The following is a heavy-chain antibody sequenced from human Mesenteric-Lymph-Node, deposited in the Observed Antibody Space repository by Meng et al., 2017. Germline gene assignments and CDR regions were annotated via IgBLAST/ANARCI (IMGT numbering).Heavy chain of an antibody. CDR1: GFTFSNAA. D-gene: IGHD1-1*01. CDR2: ITDGGRST. V-gene: IGHV3-23*01. J-gene: IGHJ5*02. Sequence: GESLKISCAASGFTFSNAAMSWVRQAPGEGLEWVSVITDGGRSTYYADSVRGRFTISRDTSNNTLYLQMNGLRAEDTAVYSCATHNWNDLGWFDPWGQGTLVTVSS. CDR3: ATHNWNDLGWFDP.